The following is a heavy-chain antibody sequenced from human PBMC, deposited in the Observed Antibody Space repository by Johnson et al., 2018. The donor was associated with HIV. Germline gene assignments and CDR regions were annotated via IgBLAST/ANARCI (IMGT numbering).Heavy chain of an antibody. V-gene: IGHV3-30*02. J-gene: IGHJ3*02. CDR2: IRYDGSNK. D-gene: IGHD3-16*01. Sequence: QVQLVESGGGVVQPGGSLRLSCAASGFTFSSYGMHWVRQAPGKGLEWVAFIRYDGSNKYYADSVKGRFTISRDNSKNPLYLQMNSLRAEDTAVYYCAKEGHYYDDYHAFDIWGQGTMVTVSS. CDR3: AKEGHYYDDYHAFDI. CDR1: GFTFSSYG.